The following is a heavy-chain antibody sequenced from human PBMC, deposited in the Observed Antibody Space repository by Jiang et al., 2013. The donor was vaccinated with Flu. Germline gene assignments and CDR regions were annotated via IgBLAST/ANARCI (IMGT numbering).Heavy chain of an antibody. CDR1: GGSISSGDYY. Sequence: GSGLVKPSQTLSLTCTVSGGSISSGDYYWSWIRQPPGKGLEWIGYIYYSGSTYYNPSLKSRVTISVDTSKNQFSLKLSSVTAADTAVYYCARVEVGELLNWFDPWGQGTLVTVSS. CDR3: ARVEVGELLNWFDP. D-gene: IGHD3-10*01. J-gene: IGHJ5*02. CDR2: IYYSGST. V-gene: IGHV4-30-4*01.